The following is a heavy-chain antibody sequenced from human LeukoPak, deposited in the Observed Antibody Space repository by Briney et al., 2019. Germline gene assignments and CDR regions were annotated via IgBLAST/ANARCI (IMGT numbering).Heavy chain of an antibody. D-gene: IGHD3-3*01. CDR2: INTDGSST. J-gene: IGHJ6*03. CDR1: GFTFSSYW. V-gene: IGHV3-74*01. CDR3: ARHYDYYYYYMDV. Sequence: GGSLRLSCAASGFTFSSYWMHWVRQAPGKGLVWVSRINTDGSSTSYADSVKGRFTISRDNAKNTLYLQMNSLRVEDTAVYYCARHYDYYYYYMDVWGKGTTVTVS.